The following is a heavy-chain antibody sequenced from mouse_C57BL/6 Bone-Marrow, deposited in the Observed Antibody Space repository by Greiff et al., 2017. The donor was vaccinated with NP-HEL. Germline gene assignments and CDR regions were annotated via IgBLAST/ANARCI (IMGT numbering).Heavy chain of an antibody. CDR1: GYSFTGYY. V-gene: IGHV1-42*01. J-gene: IGHJ1*03. CDR3: ARGFDYLHWYFDV. D-gene: IGHD2-4*01. CDR2: INPSTGGT. Sequence: EVQRVESGPELVKPGASVKISCKASGYSFTGYYMNWVKQSPEKSLEWIGEINPSTGGTTYNQKFKGKSTLTVDKSSSTAYMQLSSLTSEDSAVYYCARGFDYLHWYFDVWGTGTTVTVSS.